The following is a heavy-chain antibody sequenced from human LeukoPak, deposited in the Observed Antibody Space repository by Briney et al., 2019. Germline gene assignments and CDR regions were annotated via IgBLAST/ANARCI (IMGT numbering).Heavy chain of an antibody. Sequence: PGGSLRLSCAASGFTFSSYSMNWVRQAPGKGLEWVSSISSSSSYIYYADSVKGRFTISRDNAKNSLYLQMNSLRAEDTAVYYCALTGHYYDSSGSFFDYWSQGTLVTVSS. CDR2: ISSSSSYI. D-gene: IGHD3-22*01. CDR1: GFTFSSYS. V-gene: IGHV3-21*01. J-gene: IGHJ4*02. CDR3: ALTGHYYDSSGSFFDY.